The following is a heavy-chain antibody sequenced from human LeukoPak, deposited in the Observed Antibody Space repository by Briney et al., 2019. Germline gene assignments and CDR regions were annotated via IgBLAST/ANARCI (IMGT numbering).Heavy chain of an antibody. V-gene: IGHV1-8*01. CDR2: MNPNSGNT. Sequence: GASEKVSCKASGYTFTSYDINWVRQATGQGLEWMGWMNPNSGNTGYAQKFQGRVTMTRNTSISTAYMELSSLRSEDTAVYYCARSRGNGGIGHRQFKRGYSGYEDYWGQGTLVAVSS. CDR1: GYTFTSYD. CDR3: ARSRGNGGIGHRQFKRGYSGYEDY. J-gene: IGHJ4*02. D-gene: IGHD5-12*01.